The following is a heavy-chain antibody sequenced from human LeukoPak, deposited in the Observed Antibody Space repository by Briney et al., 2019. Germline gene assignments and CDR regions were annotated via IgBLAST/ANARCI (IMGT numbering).Heavy chain of an antibody. D-gene: IGHD3-22*01. CDR3: ARDDTHYDFSGYFYDAFDI. J-gene: IGHJ3*02. V-gene: IGHV3-7*01. CDR2: IRRDGSEK. Sequence: PGGSLRLSCAASGFTFSSYWMTWVRRAPGKGLEWVANIRRDGSEKHYVDSVTGRFTISRDNAKNSLYLQMNSLRAEDTAVYYCARDDTHYDFSGYFYDAFDIWGQGTVVTVSS. CDR1: GFTFSSYW.